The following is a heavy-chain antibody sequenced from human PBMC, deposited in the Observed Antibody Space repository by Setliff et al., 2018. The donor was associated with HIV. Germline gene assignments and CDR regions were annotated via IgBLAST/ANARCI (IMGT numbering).Heavy chain of an antibody. CDR3: ARLGRAIDDGGSSLRLDF. Sequence: LSLPCVVSDDSFSNYDWTWTRQSPGKALEWIGYISSSGTTTYNPSLRSRVTISIETSNTRFSLWLRSATAADTATYFCARLGRAIDDGGSSLRLDFWGQGMLVTVSS. V-gene: IGHV4-4*09. CDR1: DDSFSNYD. D-gene: IGHD2-21*01. CDR2: ISSSGTT. J-gene: IGHJ4*02.